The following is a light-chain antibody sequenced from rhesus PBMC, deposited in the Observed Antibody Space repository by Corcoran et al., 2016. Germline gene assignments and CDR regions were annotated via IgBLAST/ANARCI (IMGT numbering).Light chain of an antibody. CDR2: KAS. CDR3: QHGYGTPLT. J-gene: IGKJ4*01. V-gene: IGKV1-21*01. CDR1: QGISTW. Sequence: DIQMTQSPSSLSASVGDRVTITCRASQGISTWLAWYQQKPGKAPKLLIYKASTLQSGVPARFSGSGAGTDYTFTISSLQPEDVSTYYCQHGYGTPLTFGGGTKVEIK.